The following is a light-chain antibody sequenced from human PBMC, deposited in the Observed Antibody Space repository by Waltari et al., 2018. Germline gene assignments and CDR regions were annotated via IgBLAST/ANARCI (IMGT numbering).Light chain of an antibody. J-gene: IGLJ3*02. CDR3: CSYAGSSKGV. V-gene: IGLV2-23*02. CDR1: SSDVWHYKP. CDR2: AVS. Sequence: QPAPTQPDSVSGSPGQSITIPCTGTSSDVWHYKPVSWYQQHPGQAPKLMIYAVSKRPSGVSDRFSGSKSGDMASLTISGLQPEDEGEYFCCSYAGSSKGVFGGGTKVTVL.